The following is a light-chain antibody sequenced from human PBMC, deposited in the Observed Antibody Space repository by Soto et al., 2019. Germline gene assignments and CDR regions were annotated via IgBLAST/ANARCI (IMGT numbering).Light chain of an antibody. CDR2: EVS. CDR1: SSDVGSYNL. V-gene: IGLV2-23*02. J-gene: IGLJ1*01. CDR3: CSYAGSSTFYV. Sequence: QSVLTQPASVSGSPGQSITISCTGTSSDVGSYNLVSWYQQHPGKAPKLMIYEVSKRPSGVSNRFSGSKSGNTASLTISGLQAEDEADYYCCSYAGSSTFYVFGIGTRSPS.